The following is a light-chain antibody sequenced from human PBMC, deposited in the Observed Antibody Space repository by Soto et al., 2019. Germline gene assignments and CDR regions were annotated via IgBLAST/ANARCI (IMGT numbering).Light chain of an antibody. J-gene: IGKJ5*01. CDR1: QDVGRW. CDR2: ATS. V-gene: IGKV1D-12*01. Sequence: DIQMTQSPSSLSASVVETVSITCRSSQDVGRWLSWYQQKPGKAPKILIFATSTLQSGVPSRFSGSGSGTDFTLTITSLQSEDFATYYCQQARSFPVTFGQGTRLENK. CDR3: QQARSFPVT.